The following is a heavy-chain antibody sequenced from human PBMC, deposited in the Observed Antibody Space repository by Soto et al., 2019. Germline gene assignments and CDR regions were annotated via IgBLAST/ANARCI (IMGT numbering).Heavy chain of an antibody. D-gene: IGHD6-13*01. V-gene: IGHV3-33*01. Sequence: QVQLVESGGGVVQPGRSLRLSCAASGFTSSSYGMHWVRKYQGKGLGWVAVIWYDGSNKYYADSVKGRFTISRDNSKNTLYLQMNSLRAEDTAVYYCARDSGSSSWQYPLGYWGQGTLVTVSS. CDR3: ARDSGSSSWQYPLGY. J-gene: IGHJ4*02. CDR1: GFTSSSYG. CDR2: IWYDGSNK.